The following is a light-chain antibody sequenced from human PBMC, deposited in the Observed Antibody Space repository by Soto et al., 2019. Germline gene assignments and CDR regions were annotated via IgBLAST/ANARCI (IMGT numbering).Light chain of an antibody. CDR1: QTILYSSNNKSY. CDR2: WAS. CDR3: QQYYNTRT. J-gene: IGKJ1*01. V-gene: IGKV4-1*01. Sequence: DIVITQSPDSLAVSLGARATINCKSSQTILYSSNNKSYLGWYKQKPGQPPKLLIYWASTRESGVPDRLSGSGSGTDFTLTISSMKAEDVAVYYCQQYYNTRTFGQGTKVDIK.